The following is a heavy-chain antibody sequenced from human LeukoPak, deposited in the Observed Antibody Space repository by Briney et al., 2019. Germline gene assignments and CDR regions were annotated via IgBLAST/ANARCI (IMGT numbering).Heavy chain of an antibody. J-gene: IGHJ3*02. CDR2: TYSSGST. Sequence: SETLSLTCTVSGGSVSGYYLSWIRQPPGKGLEWIGYTYSSGSTTYNPSLKSRVTISLDTSKNQFSLKLTSVTAAVTAVYHCARGANHGDSGLDVFDIWGQGTMVTVSS. CDR3: ARGANHGDSGLDVFDI. CDR1: GGSVSGYY. D-gene: IGHD4-17*01. V-gene: IGHV4-59*02.